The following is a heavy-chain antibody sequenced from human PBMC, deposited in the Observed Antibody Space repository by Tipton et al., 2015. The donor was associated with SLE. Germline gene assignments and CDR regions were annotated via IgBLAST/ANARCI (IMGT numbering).Heavy chain of an antibody. V-gene: IGHV3-23*01. CDR3: ARDDFETTDYPPWNWFDP. Sequence: SLRLSCAASGFTFSNYALNWVRQAPGKGLEWVSSISGSGGSTYYIDSVKGHFTISRDNSRNTLYLQMNSLGADDTAVYYCARDDFETTDYPPWNWFDPWGQGTQVTVSS. J-gene: IGHJ5*02. CDR2: ISGSGGST. D-gene: IGHD4-11*01. CDR1: GFTFSNYA.